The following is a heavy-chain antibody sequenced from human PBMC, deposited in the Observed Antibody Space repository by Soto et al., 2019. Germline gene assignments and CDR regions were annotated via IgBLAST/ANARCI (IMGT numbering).Heavy chain of an antibody. CDR1: GFTFSNAW. Sequence: GGSLRLSCTASGFTFSNAWMSWVRHAPGKGLEWVGRIQSKTDGGTTDYAAPVKGRFTISRDDSKNTLYLQMNSLKTEDTAVYYCTTDLIVVVVAATAAFDIWGQGTMVTVSS. CDR2: IQSKTDGGTT. J-gene: IGHJ3*02. CDR3: TTDLIVVVVAATAAFDI. V-gene: IGHV3-15*01. D-gene: IGHD2-15*01.